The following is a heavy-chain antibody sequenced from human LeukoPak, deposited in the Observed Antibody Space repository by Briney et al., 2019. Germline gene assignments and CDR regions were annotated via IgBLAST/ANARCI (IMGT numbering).Heavy chain of an antibody. Sequence: GRSLRLSCAASGFTLSIYAMHGVRQAPGKGLEWVAVISYEGSNKYYADSVKGGFTIYRDNAKNTLYVQMNSLRAEDTAVYYCARDGGDDAFDIWGQGTMVTVSS. CDR3: ARDGGDDAFDI. D-gene: IGHD3-10*01. CDR2: ISYEGSNK. CDR1: GFTLSIYA. J-gene: IGHJ3*02. V-gene: IGHV3-30*04.